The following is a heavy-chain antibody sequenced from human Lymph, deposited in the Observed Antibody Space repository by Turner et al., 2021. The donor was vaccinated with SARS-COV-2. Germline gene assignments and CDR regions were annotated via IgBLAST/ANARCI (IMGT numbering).Heavy chain of an antibody. Sequence: QVQLVEAGGGLVKPGGSLRLSSAASGFTFSGDFMSWIRQAPGKGLEWVSYISSISTYTNYADSVKCRFTISRDNAKNSLYLQMNSLRAEDTAVYYCARPGGPYYYYGMDVWGQGTTVTVSS. CDR1: GFTFSGDF. D-gene: IGHD3-16*01. V-gene: IGHV3-11*06. J-gene: IGHJ6*02. CDR2: ISSISTYT. CDR3: ARPGGPYYYYGMDV.